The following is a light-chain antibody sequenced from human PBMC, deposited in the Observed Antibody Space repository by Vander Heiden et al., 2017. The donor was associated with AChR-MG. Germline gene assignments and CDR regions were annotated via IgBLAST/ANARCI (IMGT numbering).Light chain of an antibody. CDR3: AAWDDSLNGPV. CDR1: SSDIGSNA. V-gene: IGLV1-44*01. J-gene: IGLJ3*02. CDR2: SNN. Sequence: SALPQPPSASGAPGRSVTSAWSGSSSDIGSNAVSWYQPLPGAAPKLLIDSNNRRPAGVPDRFCGSKSGTAASLTISGLQAEDEADYYCAAWDDSLNGPVFGGGTKLTVL.